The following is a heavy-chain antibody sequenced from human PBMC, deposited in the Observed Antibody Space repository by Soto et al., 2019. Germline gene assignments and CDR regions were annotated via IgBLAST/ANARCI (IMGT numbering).Heavy chain of an antibody. V-gene: IGHV1-69*08. Sequence: QVRLVQSGAEVKKSGSSVKVSCMASGGTFSSYTVNWLRQAPGRGLEWMGRVIPVLTTTDYAQKFRGRVTITADKSANAVYMVLTSLSSEDTAIYYCARRRYCGYDCYHKHYYGMDVWGQGTTVTVAS. CDR1: GGTFSSYT. D-gene: IGHD2-21*02. CDR3: ARRRYCGYDCYHKHYYGMDV. CDR2: VIPVLTTT. J-gene: IGHJ6*02.